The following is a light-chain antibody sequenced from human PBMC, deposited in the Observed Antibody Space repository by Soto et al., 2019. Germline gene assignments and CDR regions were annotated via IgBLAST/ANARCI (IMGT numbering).Light chain of an antibody. V-gene: IGKV3-11*01. J-gene: IGKJ4*01. CDR2: DSS. CDR1: QSVSNY. Sequence: VLTQSPAFLSLSPGERATLDCRASQSVSNYLAWYQQRPGQAPRLLIYDSSNRATGIPARFSASGSGTDFTLTISSLEPEDFAVYYCQQRRVWPLTFGGGTKVEIK. CDR3: QQRRVWPLT.